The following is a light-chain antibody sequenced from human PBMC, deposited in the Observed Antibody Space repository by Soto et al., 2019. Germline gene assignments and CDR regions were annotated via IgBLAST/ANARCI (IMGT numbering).Light chain of an antibody. J-gene: IGKJ1*01. CDR1: QSIGYY. Sequence: EIVLTQSPATLSLSPGERATLSCRASQSIGYYLAWYQEKPGQAPRLLVYDASIRATGIPARFSGSWSGTEFTLTISSLQSEDFAVYYCQQYNNWPPWTFGQGTKVDIK. CDR2: DAS. V-gene: IGKV3D-15*01. CDR3: QQYNNWPPWT.